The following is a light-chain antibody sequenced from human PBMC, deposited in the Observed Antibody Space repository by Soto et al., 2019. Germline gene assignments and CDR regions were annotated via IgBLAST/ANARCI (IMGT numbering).Light chain of an antibody. CDR1: QGISSY. CDR3: HQYYSYPPFT. J-gene: IGKJ3*01. V-gene: IGKV1-8*01. Sequence: AIRMTQSPSSLSASTGDRVTITCRASQGISSYLAWYQQKPGKAPKLLIYAASTLQSGVRSRFSGSGSGTDFTLTISSLHPEDFATYYYHQYYSYPPFTFGPGTKVDIK. CDR2: AAS.